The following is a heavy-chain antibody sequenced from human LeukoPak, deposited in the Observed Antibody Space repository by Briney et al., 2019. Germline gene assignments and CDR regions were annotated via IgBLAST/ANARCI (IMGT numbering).Heavy chain of an antibody. CDR2: IYHSGST. J-gene: IGHJ4*02. CDR1: GGSISSGGYS. Sequence: PSETLSLTCAVSGGSISSGGYSWSWIRQPPGKGLEWIGYIYHSGSTYYNPSLKSRVTISVDRSKNQFSLKLSSVTAADTAVYYCASGGESLGYCSSTSCYLFDYWGQGTLVTVSS. D-gene: IGHD2-2*01. V-gene: IGHV4-30-2*01. CDR3: ASGGESLGYCSSTSCYLFDY.